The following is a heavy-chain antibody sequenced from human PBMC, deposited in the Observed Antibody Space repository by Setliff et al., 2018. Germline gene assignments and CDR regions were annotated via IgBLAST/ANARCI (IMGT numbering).Heavy chain of an antibody. CDR3: GRSEAYNWFDP. V-gene: IGHV4-34*01. CDR1: GGSFSGYY. Sequence: LSLTCAVYGGSFSGYYWSWIRQPPGKGLEWIGEINHSGSTNYNPSLKSRATISIDTSKNQFSLKLNSVTAADTAVYYCGRSEAYNWFDPWGQGTLVTVSS. CDR2: INHSGST. J-gene: IGHJ5*02.